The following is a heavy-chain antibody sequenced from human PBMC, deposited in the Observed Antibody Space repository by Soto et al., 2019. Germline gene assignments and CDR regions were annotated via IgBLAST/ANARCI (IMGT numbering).Heavy chain of an antibody. CDR1: GYTFTGYY. Sequence: GASVKVSCKASGYTFTGYYMHWVRQAPGQGLEWMGWINPNSGGTNYAQKFQGWVTMTRDTSISTAYMELSRLRSDDTAVYYCARDIAAAGSQFYGMDVWGQGTTVTVSS. CDR3: ARDIAAAGSQFYGMDV. D-gene: IGHD6-13*01. CDR2: INPNSGGT. V-gene: IGHV1-2*04. J-gene: IGHJ6*02.